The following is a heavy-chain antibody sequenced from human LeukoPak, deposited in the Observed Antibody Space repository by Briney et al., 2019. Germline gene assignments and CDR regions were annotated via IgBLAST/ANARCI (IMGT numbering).Heavy chain of an antibody. V-gene: IGHV1-18*01. CDR1: GYTFSNYA. D-gene: IGHD6-13*01. CDR2: ISAYNGNT. J-gene: IGHJ4*02. Sequence: GASVEVSCKASGYTFSNYAINWVRQAPGQGLEWMGWISAYNGNTNYAQKLQDRVTMTTDTSTSTAYMELRSLRSGDTAMYYCAREGIRIAAAGTIDYWGQGTLVTVSS. CDR3: AREGIRIAAAGTIDY.